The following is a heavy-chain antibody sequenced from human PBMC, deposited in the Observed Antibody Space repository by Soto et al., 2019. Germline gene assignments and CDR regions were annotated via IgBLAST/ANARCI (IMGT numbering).Heavy chain of an antibody. V-gene: IGHV4-59*12. CDR3: VREVAVTLPFDWYFDL. D-gene: IGHD4-17*01. CDR1: GCSISSYY. CDR2: IYYSGST. Sequence: PSAPLCLTSSVSGCSISSYYWSWIRQPPGKGLEWIGYIYYSGSTNYNPSLKSRVTTSVDTSKNQFSLKLSSVTAEDTAVYYCVREVAVTLPFDWYFDLWGRGTLVTVSS. J-gene: IGHJ2*01.